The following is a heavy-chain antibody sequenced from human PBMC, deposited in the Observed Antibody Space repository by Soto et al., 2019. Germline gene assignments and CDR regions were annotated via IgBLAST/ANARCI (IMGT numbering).Heavy chain of an antibody. Sequence: GGSLRLSCAASGFTFSSYGMHWVRQAPGKGLEWVAVIWYDGSNKYYADSVKGRFTISRDNSKNTLYLQMNSLRAEDTAVYYCARDGDDIVVVPAAMFRSYGMDVWGQGTTVTVSS. V-gene: IGHV3-33*01. CDR1: GFTFSSYG. CDR3: ARDGDDIVVVPAAMFRSYGMDV. D-gene: IGHD2-2*01. J-gene: IGHJ6*02. CDR2: IWYDGSNK.